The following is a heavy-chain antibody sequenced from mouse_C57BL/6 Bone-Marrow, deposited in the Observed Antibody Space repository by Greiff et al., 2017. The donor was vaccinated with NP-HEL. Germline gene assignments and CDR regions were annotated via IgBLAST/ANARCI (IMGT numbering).Heavy chain of an antibody. Sequence: EESGPGLVKPSQSLSLTCSVSGYSITSGYFWNWIRQLPGNQLEWMGYISNDGSNNYNPSLKNRISITRDTSKNQFFLKLNSVTTEDTATYYCARMGTTPWYFDVWGTGTTVTVSS. CDR2: ISNDGSN. CDR3: ARMGTTPWYFDV. CDR1: GYSITSGYF. V-gene: IGHV3-6*01. J-gene: IGHJ1*03. D-gene: IGHD2-1*01.